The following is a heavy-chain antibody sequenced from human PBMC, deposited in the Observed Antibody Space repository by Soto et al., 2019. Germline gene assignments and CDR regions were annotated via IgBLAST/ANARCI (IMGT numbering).Heavy chain of an antibody. J-gene: IGHJ4*02. Sequence: SETLSLTCTVSGGSISSGGYYWSWIRQHPGKGLEWIGYIYYSGSTYYNPSLKCRVTISVDTSKNQFSLKLSSVTAADTAVYYCARGGDKYCSSTSCLIDYWGQGTLVTVSS. CDR2: IYYSGST. CDR1: GGSISSGGYY. CDR3: ARGGDKYCSSTSCLIDY. V-gene: IGHV4-31*03. D-gene: IGHD2-2*01.